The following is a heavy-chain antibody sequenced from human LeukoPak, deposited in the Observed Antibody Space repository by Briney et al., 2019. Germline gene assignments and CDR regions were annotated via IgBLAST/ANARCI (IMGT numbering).Heavy chain of an antibody. J-gene: IGHJ6*02. Sequence: GGSLRLSCAASGFTFSSYEMNWVRQAPGKGLEWVSYITSSSRTIPYADSVKGRFTISRDNAKNSLYLQMNSLRVEDTAVYYCARGFGMDVWGQGTTVTVSS. CDR3: ARGFGMDV. CDR2: ITSSSRTI. CDR1: GFTFSSYE. V-gene: IGHV3-48*03.